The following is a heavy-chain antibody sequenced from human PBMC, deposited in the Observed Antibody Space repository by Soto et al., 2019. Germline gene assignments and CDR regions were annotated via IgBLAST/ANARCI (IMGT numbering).Heavy chain of an antibody. Sequence: GESLKISCKGSGYSFTSYWISWVRQMPGKGLEWMGRIDPSDSYTNYSPSFQGHVTISADKSISTAYLQWSSLKASDTAMYYCARSILIAARPQNGYYYYYGMDVWGQGTTVTVSS. J-gene: IGHJ6*02. CDR2: IDPSDSYT. CDR1: GYSFTSYW. V-gene: IGHV5-10-1*01. D-gene: IGHD6-6*01. CDR3: ARSILIAARPQNGYYYYYGMDV.